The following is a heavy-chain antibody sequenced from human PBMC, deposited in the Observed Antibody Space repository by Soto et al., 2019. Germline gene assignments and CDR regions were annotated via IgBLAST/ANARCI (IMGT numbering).Heavy chain of an antibody. Sequence: ASVKVSCKASGYTFTSYYMHWVRQAPGQGLEWMGIINPSGGSTSYAQKFQGRVTMTRDTSTSTVYMELSSRRSDETAVYYCASGLSGHIAAAGMSCYHCCGKGTLGVVAS. V-gene: IGHV1-46*01. J-gene: IGHJ4*02. CDR2: INPSGGST. CDR1: GYTFTSYY. D-gene: IGHD6-13*01. CDR3: ASGLSGHIAAAGMSCYHC.